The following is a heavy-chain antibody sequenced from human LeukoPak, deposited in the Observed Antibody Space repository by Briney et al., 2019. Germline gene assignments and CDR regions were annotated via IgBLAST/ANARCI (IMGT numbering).Heavy chain of an antibody. CDR2: INHSGST. D-gene: IGHD3-9*01. V-gene: IGHV4-34*01. CDR3: ARGLTRELRYFDWAKTSWFDP. CDR1: GGSFSGYY. J-gene: IGHJ5*02. Sequence: KPSETLSLTCAVYGGSFSGYYWSWIRQPPGKGLEWIGEINHSGSTNYNPSLKSRVTISVDTSKNQFSLQLSSVTAADTAVYYCARGLTRELRYFDWAKTSWFDPWGQGTLVTVSS.